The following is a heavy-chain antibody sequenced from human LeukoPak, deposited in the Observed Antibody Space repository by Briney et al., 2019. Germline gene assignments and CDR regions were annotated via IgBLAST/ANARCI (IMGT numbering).Heavy chain of an antibody. J-gene: IGHJ6*02. V-gene: IGHV3-74*01. CDR2: INNDGGST. Sequence: QAGGSLRLSCAASGFAFSSYWMHWVRHVPEKGLVWVSRINNDGGSTSYADPVKGRFTVSRDNAKNTLFLQMNSLRAEDTGVYYCTRVDYYYNGMDVWGQGTTVTVSS. CDR1: GFAFSSYW. CDR3: TRVDYYYNGMDV.